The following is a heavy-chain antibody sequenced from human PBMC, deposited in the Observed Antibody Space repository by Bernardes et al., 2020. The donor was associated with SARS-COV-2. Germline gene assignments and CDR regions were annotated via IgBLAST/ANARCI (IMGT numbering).Heavy chain of an antibody. D-gene: IGHD3-3*01. J-gene: IGHJ6*02. CDR2: TTHIGIT. CDR3: AREGGDDLSHFHMDV. Sequence: SETLSLTCAVFGGSFSDHYWSWIRQPPGKGLEWIGETTHIGITNYNLSLKSRLTISLDTSKNQFSLKLSSVTAADTAIYYCAREGGDDLSHFHMDVWGQGTTVTVSS. CDR1: GGSFSDHY. V-gene: IGHV4-34*01.